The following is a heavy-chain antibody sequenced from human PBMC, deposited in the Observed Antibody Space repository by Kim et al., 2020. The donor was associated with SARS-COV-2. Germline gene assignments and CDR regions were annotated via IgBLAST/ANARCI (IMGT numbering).Heavy chain of an antibody. CDR1: GFTFSSYE. CDR3: ARGPNYSPFDY. J-gene: IGHJ4*02. CDR2: IIGSGTTI. D-gene: IGHD4-4*01. Sequence: GSLRLSCAASGFTFSSYEMNWVRQAPGKGLEWVSYIIGSGTTIYYADSVRGRFTISRDNDKNSLYLQMNSLRAEDTAVYYCARGPNYSPFDYWGQGTLVT. V-gene: IGHV3-48*03.